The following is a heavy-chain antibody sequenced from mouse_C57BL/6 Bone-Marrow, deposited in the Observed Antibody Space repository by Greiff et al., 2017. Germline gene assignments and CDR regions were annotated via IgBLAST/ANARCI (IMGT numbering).Heavy chain of an antibody. V-gene: IGHV5-4*01. D-gene: IGHD2-2*01. CDR1: GFTFSSYA. CDR3: ARDRTTMVTPFAY. Sequence: EVKVEESGGGLVKPGGSLKLSCAASGFTFSSYAMSWVRQTPEKRLEWVATISDGGSYTYYPDNVKGRFTISRDNAKNNLYLQMSHLKSEDTAMYYCARDRTTMVTPFAYWGQGTLVTVSA. J-gene: IGHJ3*01. CDR2: ISDGGSYT.